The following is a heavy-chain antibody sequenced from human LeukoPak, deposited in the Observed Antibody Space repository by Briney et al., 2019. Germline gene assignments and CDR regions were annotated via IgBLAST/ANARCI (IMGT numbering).Heavy chain of an antibody. CDR2: IISIGSTA. J-gene: IGHJ5*01. CDR1: VSTFINSA. CDR3: PQGRVAGTTLVSWFDS. Sequence: ASVRVSCKSSVSTFINSAISYLRHSPGQGLEWMVGIISIGSTANYAQKFQGRVTMTMDEYTITACMELISLTSEDTAVYYWPQGRVAGTTLVSWFDSWGQGTLVTVSS. D-gene: IGHD1/OR15-1a*01. V-gene: IGHV1-69*05.